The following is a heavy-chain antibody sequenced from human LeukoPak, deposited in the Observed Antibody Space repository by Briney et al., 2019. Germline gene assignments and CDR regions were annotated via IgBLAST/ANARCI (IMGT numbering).Heavy chain of an antibody. V-gene: IGHV3-30-3*01. Sequence: GRSLRLSCAASGFTFSNYAMHWVRQAPGKGLEWVAVISYDGSEKYYLDSVKGRFTVSRDSSKNTVSLQMSSLRTEDTAVYYCAREGDYYDTTGYPDGPFDIWGQGTLVTVSS. D-gene: IGHD3-22*01. CDR3: AREGDYYDTTGYPDGPFDI. J-gene: IGHJ3*02. CDR1: GFTFSNYA. CDR2: ISYDGSEK.